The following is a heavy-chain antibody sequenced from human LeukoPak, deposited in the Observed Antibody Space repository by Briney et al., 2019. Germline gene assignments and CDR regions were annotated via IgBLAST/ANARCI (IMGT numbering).Heavy chain of an antibody. Sequence: GGSLRLSCAASGFTFSVYSMSWVRQAPGKGLEWVSSISDDSNYIYYADSVEGRFTISRDNAKNSLYLQMNSLRAEDTAVYYCGARLGGWGQGTLVTVSS. J-gene: IGHJ4*02. CDR1: GFTFSVYS. V-gene: IGHV3-21*01. D-gene: IGHD4/OR15-4a*01. CDR3: GARLGG. CDR2: ISDDSNYI.